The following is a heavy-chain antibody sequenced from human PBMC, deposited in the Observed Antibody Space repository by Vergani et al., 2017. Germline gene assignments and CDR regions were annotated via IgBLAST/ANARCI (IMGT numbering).Heavy chain of an antibody. D-gene: IGHD5-12*01. J-gene: IGHJ4*02. CDR1: GYTFTGYY. Sequence: QVQLVQSGAEVKKPGASVTVSCKASGYTFTGYYMHWVRQAPGQGLEWMGWINPNSGGTNYSQKFQGRVTMTRETSISTAYMELGRLRAYDTAVYYCAIGGYSGYDYVVPDYWGQGTLVTVSS. V-gene: IGHV1-2*02. CDR3: AIGGYSGYDYVVPDY. CDR2: INPNSGGT.